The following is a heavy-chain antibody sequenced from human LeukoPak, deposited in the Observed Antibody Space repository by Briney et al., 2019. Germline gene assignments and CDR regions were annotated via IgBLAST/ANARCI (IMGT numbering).Heavy chain of an antibody. D-gene: IGHD3-10*01. CDR3: AKPNMVRGVTFDY. CDR2: FDPEDGET. Sequence: ASVKVSCKVSGYTLTELSIHWVHQAPGKGLEGRGGFDPEDGETIYAQKFQGRVTMTEDTSTDTAYMELSSLRSEDTAVYYCAKPNMVRGVTFDYWGQGTPVTVSS. V-gene: IGHV1-24*01. CDR1: GYTLTELS. J-gene: IGHJ4*02.